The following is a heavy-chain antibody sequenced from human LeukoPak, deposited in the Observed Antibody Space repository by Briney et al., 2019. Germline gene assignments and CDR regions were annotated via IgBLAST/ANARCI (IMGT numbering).Heavy chain of an antibody. V-gene: IGHV1-69*05. CDR1: RGTFSSYA. CDR2: IIPIFGTA. D-gene: IGHD2-2*01. CDR3: ARVGCSSTSCYPENWFDP. Sequence: SVKVSCKASRGTFSSYAISWVRQAPGQGLEWMGGIIPIFGTANYAQKFQGRVTITTDESTSTAYMELSSLRSEDTAVYYCARVGCSSTSCYPENWFDPWGQGTLVTVSS. J-gene: IGHJ5*02.